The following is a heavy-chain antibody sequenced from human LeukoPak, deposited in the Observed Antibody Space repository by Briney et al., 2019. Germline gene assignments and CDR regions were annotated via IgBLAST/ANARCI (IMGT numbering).Heavy chain of an antibody. CDR2: IYYSGST. CDR1: GGSISSYY. D-gene: IGHD1-26*01. J-gene: IGHJ4*02. V-gene: IGHV4-59*12. CDR3: ARRSGSYYHY. Sequence: SETLSLTCTVSGGSISSYYWSWIRQPPGKGLERIGYIYYSGSTNYNPSLKSRVTISVDTSKNQFSLKLSSVTAADTAVYYCARRSGSYYHYWGQGTLVTVSS.